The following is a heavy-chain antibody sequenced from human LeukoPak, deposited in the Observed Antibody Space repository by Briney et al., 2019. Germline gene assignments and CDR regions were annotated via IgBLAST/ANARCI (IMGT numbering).Heavy chain of an antibody. Sequence: SETLSLTCTVSGGSISSSSYYWGWIRQPPGKGLEWIGSMYYSGSTYYNPSLKRRVTISVDTSKNQFSLKLSSVTAADTAVYYCATTNSSSWYYNWFDPWGQGTLVTVSS. J-gene: IGHJ5*02. V-gene: IGHV4-39*07. CDR2: MYYSGST. CDR3: ATTNSSSWYYNWFDP. CDR1: GGSISSSSYY. D-gene: IGHD6-13*01.